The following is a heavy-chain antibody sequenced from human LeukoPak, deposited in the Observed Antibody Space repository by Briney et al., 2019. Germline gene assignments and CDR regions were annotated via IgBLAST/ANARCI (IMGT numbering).Heavy chain of an antibody. Sequence: PLETLFPTCAVSGDSISNTYWWRWVRQFPGKGLGWVGEIYRSGSTNYNPSLKSRVTISMDKSKNQFSLNLRSVTAADTAVYYCGRHDYGDSSAAFDIWGQGTMVIVSS. D-gene: IGHD4-17*01. J-gene: IGHJ3*02. V-gene: IGHV4-4*02. CDR3: GRHDYGDSSAAFDI. CDR1: GDSISNTYW. CDR2: IYRSGST.